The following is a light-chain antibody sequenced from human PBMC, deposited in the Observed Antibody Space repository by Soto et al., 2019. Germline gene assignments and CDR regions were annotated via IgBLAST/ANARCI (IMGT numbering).Light chain of an antibody. J-gene: IGLJ2*01. V-gene: IGLV2-14*01. CDR2: EVS. CDR1: SSDVGGYNY. CDR3: SSDTSSSPHVV. Sequence: QSALTQPPSVSGSPGQSITISCTGTSSDVGGYNYVSWYQQHPGKAPKLMIYEVSNRPSGVSNRFSGSKSGNTASLTISGLQAEDEADYYCSSDTSSSPHVVFGGGTKLTVL.